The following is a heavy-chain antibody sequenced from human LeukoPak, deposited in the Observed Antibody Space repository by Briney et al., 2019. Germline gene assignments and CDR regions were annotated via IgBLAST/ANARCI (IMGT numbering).Heavy chain of an antibody. V-gene: IGHV4-59*01. CDR3: AIVGYCSGGSCYRGWFDP. CDR1: GGSISSYY. J-gene: IGHJ5*02. CDR2: IYYSGST. D-gene: IGHD2-15*01. Sequence: SETLSLICTVSGGSISSYYWGWIRQPPGKGLEWIGYIYYSGSTNYNPSLKSRVTISVDTSKNQFSLKLSSVTAADTAVYYCAIVGYCSGGSCYRGWFDPWGQRTLVTVSS.